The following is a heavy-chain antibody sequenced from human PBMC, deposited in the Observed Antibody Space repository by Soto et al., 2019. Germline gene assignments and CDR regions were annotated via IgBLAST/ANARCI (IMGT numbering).Heavy chain of an antibody. V-gene: IGHV3-53*01. CDR2: IYSGGST. J-gene: IGHJ1*01. CDR1: GFTVSSNY. D-gene: IGHD3-22*01. Sequence: EVQLVESGGGLIQPGGSLRLSCAASGFTVSSNYMSWVRQAPGKGLEWVSVIYSGGSTYYAASVKGRFTISRDNSKYTLYLQMNSLRAEDTAVYYCARDRVESGYPEYFQHWGQGTLVTVSS. CDR3: ARDRVESGYPEYFQH.